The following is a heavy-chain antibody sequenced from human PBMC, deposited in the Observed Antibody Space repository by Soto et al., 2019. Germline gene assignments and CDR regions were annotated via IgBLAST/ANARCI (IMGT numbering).Heavy chain of an antibody. CDR3: ARYSSGASDPRLDS. CDR1: GGSISNNNW. CDR2: IYDSGNT. D-gene: IGHD6-19*01. V-gene: IGHV4-4*02. Sequence: QVQLQESCPGLVKPSGTLSLTCTVSGGSISNNNWWHWVRQPPGKGLEWIGQIYDSGNTNYNPSLKGRVTISIDKSNNHFALRLSSVTAADTAVYFCARYSSGASDPRLDSWGQGTLVTVSS. J-gene: IGHJ4*02.